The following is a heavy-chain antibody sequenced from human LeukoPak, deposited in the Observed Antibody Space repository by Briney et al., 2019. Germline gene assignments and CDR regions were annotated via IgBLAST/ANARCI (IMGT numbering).Heavy chain of an antibody. CDR1: GYGFTTYW. V-gene: IGHV5-51*01. Sequence: PGESLKISCKGSGYGFTTYWIGWVRQMPGKGLEWMEIIYPGDSDTRYSPSFQGQVTISADQSISTAYLQLSSLRASDTAIYYCARQEAASGAGYFLHWGQGTLVTVSS. J-gene: IGHJ1*01. CDR2: IYPGDSDT. CDR3: ARQEAASGAGYFLH. D-gene: IGHD2-15*01.